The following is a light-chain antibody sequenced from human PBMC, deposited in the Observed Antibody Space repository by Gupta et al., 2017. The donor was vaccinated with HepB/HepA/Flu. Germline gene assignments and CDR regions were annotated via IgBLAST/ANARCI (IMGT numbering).Light chain of an antibody. CDR3: RQLNSWS. V-gene: IGKV1-5*03. Sequence: DIQMTQFPSPLSASIGDRVTITCRASQSIRSWLAWYQQKPGKAPKLLIVEASNLEGGVPSRFSGSGSGTEFTITISGLQPDDFATYYWRQLNSWSFGQGTKVEVK. CDR1: QSIRSW. J-gene: IGKJ1*01. CDR2: EAS.